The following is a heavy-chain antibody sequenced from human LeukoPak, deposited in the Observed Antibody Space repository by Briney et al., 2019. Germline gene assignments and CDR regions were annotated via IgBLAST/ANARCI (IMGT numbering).Heavy chain of an antibody. J-gene: IGHJ4*02. V-gene: IGHV3-23*01. D-gene: IGHD3-22*01. CDR2: ISGSGGST. Sequence: GGSLRLSCAASGFTFSSYAMSWVRQAPGKGLEWVSAISGSGGSTYYADSVKGRFTISRDNSKNTLYLKMNSLRAEDTAVYYCAKGSASSGYYYDWGQGTLVTVSS. CDR3: AKGSASSGYYYD. CDR1: GFTFSSYA.